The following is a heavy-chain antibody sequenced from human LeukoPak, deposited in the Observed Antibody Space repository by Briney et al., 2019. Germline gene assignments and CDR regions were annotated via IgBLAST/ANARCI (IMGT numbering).Heavy chain of an antibody. CDR3: VGPDSQFDC. CDR2: ISANKLHI. J-gene: IGHJ4*02. D-gene: IGHD3-10*01. V-gene: IGHV3-21*01. CDR1: GFTFDDYA. Sequence: GGSLRLSCAASGFTFDDYAMHWVRRVAGKGLEWVSSISANKLHIFYADSVKGRFTISRDNAKNSLYLQMNNLRVEDTAVYYCVGPDSQFDCWGQGTLVTVSS.